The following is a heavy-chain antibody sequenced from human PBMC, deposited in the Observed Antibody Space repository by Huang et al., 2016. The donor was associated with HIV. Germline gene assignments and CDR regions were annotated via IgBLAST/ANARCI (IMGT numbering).Heavy chain of an antibody. Sequence: EVQLVESGGGLIQPGGSLSLSCADSGFTVSSTYMSWVRQAPGKGLEWVSVSYSDDSTYFADSVKGRFTISRDNSKNTLYLQMNSLRAEDTTVYYCAAQWELRGGVDFWGQGTLVTVSS. V-gene: IGHV3-53*01. J-gene: IGHJ4*02. CDR3: AAQWELRGGVDF. CDR2: SYSDDST. CDR1: GFTVSSTY. D-gene: IGHD1-26*01.